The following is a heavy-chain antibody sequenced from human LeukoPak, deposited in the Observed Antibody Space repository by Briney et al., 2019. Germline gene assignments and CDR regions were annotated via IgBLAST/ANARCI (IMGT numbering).Heavy chain of an antibody. CDR1: GGSFSGYY. Sequence: SETLSLTCAVYGGSFSGYYWNWIRQPPGKGLEWIGEINHSGSTNYNPSLKSRVTISVDTSKNQFSLKLSSVTAADTAVYYCAKVQTYYYDSSGYYYWGQGTLVTVSS. J-gene: IGHJ4*02. CDR2: INHSGST. CDR3: AKVQTYYYDSSGYYY. V-gene: IGHV4-34*01. D-gene: IGHD3-22*01.